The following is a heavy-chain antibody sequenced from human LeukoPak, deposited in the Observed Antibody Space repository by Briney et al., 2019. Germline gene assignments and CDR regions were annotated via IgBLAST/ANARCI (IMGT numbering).Heavy chain of an antibody. CDR1: GGSISSSSYY. CDR3: ARGRYDIPDY. D-gene: IGHD3-9*01. Sequence: SGTLSLTCAVSGGSISSSSYYWGWIRQPPGKGLEWIGSIYYSGSTYYNPSLKSRVTISVDTSKNQFSLKLSSVTAADTAVYYCARGRYDIPDYWGQGTLVTVSS. V-gene: IGHV4-39*07. CDR2: IYYSGST. J-gene: IGHJ4*02.